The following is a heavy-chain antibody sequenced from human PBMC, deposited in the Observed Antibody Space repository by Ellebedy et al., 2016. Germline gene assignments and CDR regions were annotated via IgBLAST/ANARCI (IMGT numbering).Heavy chain of an antibody. CDR2: ILYTGST. CDR3: ARLVRGRDYFDY. Sequence: SETLSLTCTVSGGSISSYYWSWIRQPPGKGPEWIGYILYTGSTNYNPSLKSRVTISIDTSKNQFSLKLSSVTAADTAVYYCARLVRGRDYFDYWGQGTLVTVSS. J-gene: IGHJ4*02. V-gene: IGHV4-59*01. D-gene: IGHD1-26*01. CDR1: GGSISSYY.